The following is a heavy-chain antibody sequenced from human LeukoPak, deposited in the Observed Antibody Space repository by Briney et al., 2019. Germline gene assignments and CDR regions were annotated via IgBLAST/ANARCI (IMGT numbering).Heavy chain of an antibody. CDR2: ISGYNGNT. CDR1: GYTFTSYG. D-gene: IGHD5-18*01. V-gene: IGHV1-18*01. Sequence: GASVKVSCKASGYTFTSYGISWVRQAPGQGLEWMGWISGYNGNTNYAQKLQGRVTMSTDTSTNTAYMELRSLRSDDTAVYYCARSRGGYSYGYGENWGQGTLVTVSS. J-gene: IGHJ4*02. CDR3: ARSRGGYSYGYGEN.